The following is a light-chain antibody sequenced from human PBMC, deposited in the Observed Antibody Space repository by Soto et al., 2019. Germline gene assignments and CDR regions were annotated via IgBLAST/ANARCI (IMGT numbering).Light chain of an antibody. CDR1: QSLLHSNGYNC. CDR3: MQALQTPLP. CDR2: LGS. V-gene: IGKV2-28*01. J-gene: IGKJ4*01. Sequence: IVMTQSPLSLPVTPGEPASISCRSSQSLLHSNGYNCLDWYLQKPGQSPQLLIYLGSNRASGVPDRFSGSGSGTDFTLRLSRVAAEDVGVYYCMQALQTPLPFGGGTKVEIK.